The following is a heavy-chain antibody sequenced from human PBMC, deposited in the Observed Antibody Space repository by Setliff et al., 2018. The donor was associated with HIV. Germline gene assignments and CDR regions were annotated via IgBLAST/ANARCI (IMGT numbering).Heavy chain of an antibody. D-gene: IGHD3-10*01. J-gene: IGHJ5*02. V-gene: IGHV4-61*02. CDR3: ARDVFSSVRGVPHNWFDP. CDR1: GGSISSDSYY. CDR2: TTASGNT. Sequence: SETLSLTCTVSGGSISSDSYYWSWIRQPAGKGLEWIGRTTASGNTNYNPSLKSRVTISLDTSENQFSLDLSSVTAADTAVYYCARDVFSSVRGVPHNWFDPWGQGTLVTVSS.